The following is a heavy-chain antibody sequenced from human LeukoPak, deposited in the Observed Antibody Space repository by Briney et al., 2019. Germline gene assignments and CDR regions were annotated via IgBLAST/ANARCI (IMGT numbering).Heavy chain of an antibody. CDR3: ARVKGLYYDSSGYYDY. Sequence: SETLSLTCTVSGGSISSGGYYWSWIRQHPGKGLEWIGYIYYSGSTYYNPSLKSRVTISVDTSKNQFSLKLSSMTAADTAVYYCARVKGLYYDSSGYYDYWGQGTLVTVSS. CDR2: IYYSGST. CDR1: GGSISSGGYY. D-gene: IGHD3-22*01. J-gene: IGHJ4*02. V-gene: IGHV4-31*03.